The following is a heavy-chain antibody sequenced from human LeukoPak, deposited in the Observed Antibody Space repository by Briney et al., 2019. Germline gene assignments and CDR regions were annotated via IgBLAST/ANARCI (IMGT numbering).Heavy chain of an antibody. CDR3: ARDNWGSGNWFDP. CDR2: ISSSSSYI. J-gene: IGHJ5*02. CDR1: GFTLSSYS. V-gene: IGHV3-21*01. D-gene: IGHD7-27*01. Sequence: GGSLRLSCAASGFTLSSYSMNWVRQAPGKGLEWVSSISSSSSYIYYADSVKGRFTISRDNAKNSLYLQMNSLRAEDTAVYYCARDNWGSGNWFDPWGQGTLVTVSS.